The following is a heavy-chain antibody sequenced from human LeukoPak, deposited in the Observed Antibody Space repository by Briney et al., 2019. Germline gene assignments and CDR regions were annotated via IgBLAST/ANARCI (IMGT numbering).Heavy chain of an antibody. CDR2: INWNGGST. J-gene: IGHJ4*02. D-gene: IGHD1-7*01. CDR3: ARIALTGTTPYYFDY. Sequence: GGSLRLSCAASGFSFVNHWMSWVRQAPGKGLEWVSGINWNGGSTGYADSVKGRFTISRDNAKNSLYLRMNSLRAEDTALYYCARIALTGTTPYYFDYWGQGTLVTVSS. V-gene: IGHV3-20*04. CDR1: GFSFVNHW.